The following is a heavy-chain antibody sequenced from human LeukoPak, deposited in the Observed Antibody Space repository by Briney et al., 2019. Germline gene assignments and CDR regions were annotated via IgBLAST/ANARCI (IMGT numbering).Heavy chain of an antibody. CDR1: GFTFSDHR. CDR3: AFGGGTTGLLHY. Sequence: GGSLRLSCAASGFTFSDHRMSWVRQAPGKGLEWVSYITSGRSTIYYTDSVKGRFTISRDNAKNSLYLQMNSLRAEDTAVYYCAFGGGTTGLLHYWGQGTLVTVSS. D-gene: IGHD1-1*01. J-gene: IGHJ4*02. V-gene: IGHV3-48*04. CDR2: ITSGRSTI.